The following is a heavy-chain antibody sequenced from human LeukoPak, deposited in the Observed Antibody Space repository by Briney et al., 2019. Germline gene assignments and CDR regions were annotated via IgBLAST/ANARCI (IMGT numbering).Heavy chain of an antibody. J-gene: IGHJ4*02. D-gene: IGHD6-13*01. CDR1: GFTFSSYA. CDR2: IIGTGGST. CDR3: AKSLSSTREDY. V-gene: IGHV3-23*01. Sequence: TGGSRRLSCAASGFTFSSYAMSWVRQAPGKGLEWVAGIIGTGGSTYYADSVKGRFTISRDNSKNTLYVQMNSLRAEDTAVYYCAKSLSSTREDYWGQGTLVTVSS.